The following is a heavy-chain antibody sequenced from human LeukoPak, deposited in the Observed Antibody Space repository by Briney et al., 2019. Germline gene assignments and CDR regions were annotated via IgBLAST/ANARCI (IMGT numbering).Heavy chain of an antibody. V-gene: IGHV3-23*01. J-gene: IGHJ4*02. D-gene: IGHD6-13*01. CDR2: ISGSGGST. CDR3: AKDPYSSSWYSSMGIDY. CDR1: GFTFSSYA. Sequence: GGSLRLSCAASGFTFSSYAMSWVRQAPGKGLEWVSAISGSGGSTYYADSVKGRFTISRDNSKNTLYLQMNSLRAEDTAVYYCAKDPYSSSWYSSMGIDYWGQGTLVTVSS.